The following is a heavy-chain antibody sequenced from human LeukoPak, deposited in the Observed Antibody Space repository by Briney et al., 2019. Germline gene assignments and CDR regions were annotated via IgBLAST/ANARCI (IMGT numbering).Heavy chain of an antibody. CDR3: AKGGKWGVTPFDY. CDR1: GFAFTSYS. J-gene: IGHJ4*02. Sequence: GGSLRLSCAASGFAFTSYSMNWVRQAPGKGLEWVSTISGGGGSTYYADSVKGRFTISRDNSKNTLYLQVNSLRAEDTAVYYCAKGGKWGVTPFDYWGQGTLVTVSS. CDR2: ISGGGGST. D-gene: IGHD1-26*01. V-gene: IGHV3-23*01.